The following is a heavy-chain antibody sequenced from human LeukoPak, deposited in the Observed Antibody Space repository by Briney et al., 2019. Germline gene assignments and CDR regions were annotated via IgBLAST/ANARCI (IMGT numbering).Heavy chain of an antibody. V-gene: IGHV3-11*04. J-gene: IGHJ3*02. CDR3: AKDRDSVRMVRGVSDSFDN. CDR2: ISSSSSTI. CDR1: GFTFSGYY. D-gene: IGHD3-10*01. Sequence: GGSLRLSCAASGFTFSGYYMSWIRQAPGKGLEWVSYISSSSSTIYYADSVKGRFTISRDNAKNSLYLQMNSLRAEDTAVYACAKDRDSVRMVRGVSDSFDNWGQGTMVTVSS.